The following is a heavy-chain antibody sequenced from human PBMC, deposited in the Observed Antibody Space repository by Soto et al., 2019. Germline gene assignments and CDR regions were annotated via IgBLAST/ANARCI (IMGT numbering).Heavy chain of an antibody. Sequence: SGPTLVNPTQTLTLTCTFSGFSLTTSGVGLAWIRHPPGKALEWLAVVYWDDDKRYSPFLKSRLTITKDTSKNQVVLTMTNMALVDTATYYCAHFGEQQLAYWGQGTLVTVSS. V-gene: IGHV2-5*02. CDR3: AHFGEQQLAY. J-gene: IGHJ4*02. CDR1: GFSLTTSGVG. CDR2: VYWDDDK. D-gene: IGHD3-10*01.